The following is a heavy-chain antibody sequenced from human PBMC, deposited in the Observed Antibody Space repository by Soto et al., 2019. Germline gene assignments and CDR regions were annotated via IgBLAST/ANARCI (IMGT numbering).Heavy chain of an antibody. J-gene: IGHJ3*02. D-gene: IGHD3-22*01. Sequence: GGSLRLSCTASGFTVSTNYMNWVRQAPGKGLEWVSVIYSGGDTYYADSVKGRFTISRDNSKNTLYLQMNSLRAEDTAMYYCATRRSSGDWNAFDIWGQGTMVTVSS. V-gene: IGHV3-53*01. CDR2: IYSGGDT. CDR3: ATRRSSGDWNAFDI. CDR1: GFTVSTNY.